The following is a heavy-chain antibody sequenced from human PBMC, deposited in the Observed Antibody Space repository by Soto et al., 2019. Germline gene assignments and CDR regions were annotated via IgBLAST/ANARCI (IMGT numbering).Heavy chain of an antibody. J-gene: IGHJ6*02. CDR1: GHTLSELS. V-gene: IGHV1-24*01. CDR2: FDLEEGKT. Sequence: QVQLVQSGAEVKKPGASVKVSCKVSGHTLSELSIYWVRQAPGKGLEWMGGFDLEEGKTIYTQKVQGRVTMSEDKSTDTAYLELRSLRFEDTAIYYCTTDSRGGAYGSVDVWGQGTNVTVSS. D-gene: IGHD4-17*01. CDR3: TTDSRGGAYGSVDV.